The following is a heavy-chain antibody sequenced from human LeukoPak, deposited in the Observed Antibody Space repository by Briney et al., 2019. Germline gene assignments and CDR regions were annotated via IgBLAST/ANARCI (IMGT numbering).Heavy chain of an antibody. Sequence: PSETLSLTCAVSGGSFSGYDWSWIRQPPGKGLEWIGEINHSGSTTYNPSLKSRVTIAVDTSKNQFSLKLSSVTAADTAVYYCARSDGGWYFDYRGQGALVTVSS. J-gene: IGHJ4*02. D-gene: IGHD6-19*01. V-gene: IGHV4-34*01. CDR1: GGSFSGYD. CDR2: INHSGST. CDR3: ARSDGGWYFDY.